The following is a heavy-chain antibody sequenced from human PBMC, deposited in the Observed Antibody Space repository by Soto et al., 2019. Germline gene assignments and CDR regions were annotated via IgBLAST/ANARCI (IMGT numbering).Heavy chain of an antibody. J-gene: IGHJ4*02. Sequence: ASVKVSCKASGFTFFTSAVQWVRQARGQRLEWIGWIVVASGNTNYAQQFQERVTITRDMSTNTAYMELSSLRSEDTAVYYCAADPYCGGDCYFDYWGQGSMVTV. CDR1: GFTFFTSA. D-gene: IGHD2-21*02. CDR3: AADPYCGGDCYFDY. CDR2: IVVASGNT. V-gene: IGHV1-58*01.